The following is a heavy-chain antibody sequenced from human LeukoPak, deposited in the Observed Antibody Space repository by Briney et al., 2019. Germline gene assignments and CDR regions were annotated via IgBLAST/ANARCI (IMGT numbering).Heavy chain of an antibody. CDR1: NGPFSGYY. V-gene: IGHV4-34*01. J-gene: IGHJ6*03. CDR2: INHSGST. D-gene: IGHD5-18*01. Sequence: PSETLSLICAVYNGPFSGYYWSWIRQPPGKGLEWIGEINHSGSTNYNPSLKSRVTISVDTSKNQFSLKLSSVTAADTAVYYCARRRYSSVGYYYYYMDVWGKGTTVTISS. CDR3: ARRRYSSVGYYYYYMDV.